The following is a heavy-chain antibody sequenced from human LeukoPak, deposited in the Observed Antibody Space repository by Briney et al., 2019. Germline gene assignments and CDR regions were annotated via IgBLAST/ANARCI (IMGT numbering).Heavy chain of an antibody. D-gene: IGHD5-24*01. J-gene: IGHJ4*02. CDR2: IYYSGST. CDR3: AVGRNGYNYYYFHY. V-gene: IGHV4-59*01. CDR1: GDSINNYY. Sequence: SETLSLTCTVPGDSINNYYWSWIRQPPGKGLEWIGYIYYSGSTNYNPSLKSRVTISVDTSKNQFSLKLSSVTAADTAVYYCAVGRNGYNYYYFHYWGQGTLVTVSS.